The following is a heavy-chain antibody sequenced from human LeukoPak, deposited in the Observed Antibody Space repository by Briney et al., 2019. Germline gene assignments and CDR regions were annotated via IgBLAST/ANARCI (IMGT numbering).Heavy chain of an antibody. V-gene: IGHV4-39*01. J-gene: IGHJ4*02. Sequence: SETLSLTCTVSGVSISSSNSYWGWVRQPPGKGLEWIGSIYYTGNTYYNASLKSRVTISIDTSKNQISLRLTSVTVTDTAMYYCARQTGSGLFTLPGGQGTLVTVSS. CDR2: IYYTGNT. CDR3: ARQTGSGLFTLP. CDR1: GVSISSSNSY. D-gene: IGHD3/OR15-3a*01.